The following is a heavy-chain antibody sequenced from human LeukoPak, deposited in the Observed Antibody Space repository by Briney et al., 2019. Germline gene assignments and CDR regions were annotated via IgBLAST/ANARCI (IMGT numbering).Heavy chain of an antibody. D-gene: IGHD3-22*01. CDR1: GFSFGDYT. J-gene: IGHJ4*02. CDR2: IYSGGST. Sequence: GGSLRLSCTASGFSFGDYTMSWVRQAPGKGLDWVSIIYSGGSTYSADSVKGRFTISRDNSKNTLYLQMNSLRAEDTAVYYCARGLNSYDSSGYYFIWGQGTLVTVSS. V-gene: IGHV3-53*01. CDR3: ARGLNSYDSSGYYFI.